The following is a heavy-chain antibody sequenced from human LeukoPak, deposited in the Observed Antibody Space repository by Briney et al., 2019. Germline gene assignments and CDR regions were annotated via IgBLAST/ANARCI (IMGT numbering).Heavy chain of an antibody. CDR2: IDSSSSYI. J-gene: IGHJ3*02. CDR1: GFTFSSYS. D-gene: IGHD1-7*01. V-gene: IGHV3-21*01. Sequence: GGSLRLSCAASGFTFSSYSINWVRQAPGKGLEWVSSIDSSSSYIYYADSVKGRFTISRDNAKNSLFLQRNSLRVEDTAVYYCARPGITGTMGYGAFDIWGQGTRVTVSS. CDR3: ARPGITGTMGYGAFDI.